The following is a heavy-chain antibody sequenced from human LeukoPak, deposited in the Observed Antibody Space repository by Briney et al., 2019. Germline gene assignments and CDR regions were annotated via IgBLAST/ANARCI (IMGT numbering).Heavy chain of an antibody. Sequence: GASVKVSGKASGYSFTDYDIIWVRQAAGPGLEWVGWVNPKSGSTAYAPKFQGRVTMTSSTSISTVYMELSSLRPEDSAVYYCARGVSIRRYAWAFWGQGSLVTVSS. V-gene: IGHV1-8*01. CDR3: ARGVSIRRYAWAF. CDR1: GYSFTDYD. D-gene: IGHD3-16*01. J-gene: IGHJ4*02. CDR2: VNPKSGST.